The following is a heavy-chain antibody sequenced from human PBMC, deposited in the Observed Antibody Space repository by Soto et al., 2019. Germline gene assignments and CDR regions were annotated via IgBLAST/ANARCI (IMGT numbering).Heavy chain of an antibody. J-gene: IGHJ6*02. CDR3: ARGQMAVAGQYYYYGMDV. Sequence: SETLSLTCAVYGGSFSGYYWSWIRQPPGKGLEWIGEINHSGSTNYNPSLKSRVTISVDKSKNQFSLKLSSVTAADTAVYYCARGQMAVAGQYYYYGMDVWGQGTTVTVSS. D-gene: IGHD6-19*01. CDR2: INHSGST. V-gene: IGHV4-34*01. CDR1: GGSFSGYY.